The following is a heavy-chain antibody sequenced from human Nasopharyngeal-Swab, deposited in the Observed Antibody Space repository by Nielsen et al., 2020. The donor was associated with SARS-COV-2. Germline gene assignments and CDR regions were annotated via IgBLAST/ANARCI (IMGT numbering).Heavy chain of an antibody. V-gene: IGHV1-18*01. D-gene: IGHD6-13*01. CDR3: ARVGIAAAGGYYYYGMDV. Sequence: WVRQAPGQGLEWMGWISAFNGHTNYAQKFQGRVTMTTDTYTSTAYMELRTLRSDDTAVYYCARVGIAAAGGYYYYGMDVWGQGTTVTVSS. CDR2: ISAFNGHT. J-gene: IGHJ6*02.